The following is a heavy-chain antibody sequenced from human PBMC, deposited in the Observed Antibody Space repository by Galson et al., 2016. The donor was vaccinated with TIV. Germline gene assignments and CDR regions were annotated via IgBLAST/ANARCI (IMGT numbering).Heavy chain of an antibody. V-gene: IGHV4-39*07. CDR1: GGSISNPSYH. J-gene: IGHJ6*03. Sequence: LSLTCTVSGGSISNPSYHWGWIRQPPGKGLEWIGNLFYTGSTYYDPSLKSRVTMSVDTSKNQFSLKLTPVTAADTAVYYCARVKSNPIYYYYYYYMDVWGKGTTVTVSS. D-gene: IGHD3-3*02. CDR3: ARVKSNPIYYYYYYYMDV. CDR2: LFYTGST.